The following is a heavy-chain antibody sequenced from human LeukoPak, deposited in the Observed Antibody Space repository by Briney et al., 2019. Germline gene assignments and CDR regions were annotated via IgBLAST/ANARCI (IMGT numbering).Heavy chain of an antibody. CDR3: ATGRDGYKLGNY. V-gene: IGHV3-66*02. D-gene: IGHD5-24*01. Sequence: HSGGSLRLSCAASGFTVSSNFMNWVRQAPGKGPEWVSVIYSGGTTYYADSVKARFTISRDNSKNTLYLQMNSLRAEDTAVYYCATGRDGYKLGNYWGQGTLVPVSS. CDR2: IYSGGTT. CDR1: GFTVSSNF. J-gene: IGHJ4*02.